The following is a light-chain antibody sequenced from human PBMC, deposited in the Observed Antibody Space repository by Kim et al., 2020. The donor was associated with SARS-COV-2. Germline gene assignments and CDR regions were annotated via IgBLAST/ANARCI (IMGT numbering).Light chain of an antibody. CDR2: GKN. CDR3: NSRGSNDNVL. CDR1: SLRSYY. Sequence: SSELTQDPAVSVALGQTVRITCQGDSLRSYYATWYQHKPGQAPIVVIYGKNNRPSGIPDRFSGSSSGDTASLTITGTQAGDEADYYCNSRGSNDNVLFGGGTQLTVL. V-gene: IGLV3-19*01. J-gene: IGLJ2*01.